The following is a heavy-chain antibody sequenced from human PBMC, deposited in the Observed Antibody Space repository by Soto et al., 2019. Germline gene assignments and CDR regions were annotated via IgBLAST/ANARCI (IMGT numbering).Heavy chain of an antibody. CDR1: GGSISSGGYY. CDR3: ARVHYDFWSGYPNWFDP. V-gene: IGHV4-31*03. CDR2: IYYSGST. D-gene: IGHD3-3*01. Sequence: SETPYLTCTVSGGSISSGGYYWSWIRKHPGKGLEWIGYIYYSGSTYYNPSLKSRVTISVDTSKNQFSLKLSSVTAADTAVYYCARVHYDFWSGYPNWFDPWGQGTLVTVSS. J-gene: IGHJ5*02.